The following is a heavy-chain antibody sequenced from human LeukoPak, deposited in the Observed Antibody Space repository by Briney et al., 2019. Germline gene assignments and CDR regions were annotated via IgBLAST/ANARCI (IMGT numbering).Heavy chain of an antibody. CDR3: ARDLRFLEFYYYYYYIDV. J-gene: IGHJ6*03. CDR1: GGSISSYY. CDR2: IYPSGST. Sequence: SETLSLTCTVSGGSISSYYWSWIRQPAGKGLEWIGRIYPSGSTNYNPSLKSRLTMSVDTSTNQFSLKLSAVTAADTAVYYCARDLRFLEFYYYYYYIDVWGKGTTVTVSS. V-gene: IGHV4-4*07. D-gene: IGHD3-3*01.